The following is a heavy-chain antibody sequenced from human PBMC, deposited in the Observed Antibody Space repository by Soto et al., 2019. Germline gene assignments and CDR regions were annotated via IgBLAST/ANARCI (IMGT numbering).Heavy chain of an antibody. D-gene: IGHD4-17*01. J-gene: IGHJ4*02. CDR3: AKEAATVVTPIFDY. CDR1: GFTFSSYG. CDR2: ISYDGSNK. V-gene: IGHV3-30*18. Sequence: TGGSLRLSCAASGFTFSSYGMHWVRQAPGKGLEWVAVISYDGSNKYYADSVKGRFTISRDNSKNTLYLQMNSLRAEDTAVYYCAKEAATVVTPIFDYWGQGTLVTVSS.